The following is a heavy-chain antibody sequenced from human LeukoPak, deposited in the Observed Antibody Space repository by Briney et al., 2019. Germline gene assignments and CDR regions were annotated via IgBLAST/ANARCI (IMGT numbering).Heavy chain of an antibody. CDR1: GYTFTGYY. J-gene: IGHJ3*02. Sequence: ASVKVSCKASGYTFTGYYMHWVRQAPGQGLERMGWINPNSGGTNYAQKFQGRVTMTRDTSISTAYMELSRLRSDDTAVYYCAVDYDSSLDAFDIWGQGTMVTVSS. CDR2: INPNSGGT. V-gene: IGHV1-2*02. CDR3: AVDYDSSLDAFDI. D-gene: IGHD3-22*01.